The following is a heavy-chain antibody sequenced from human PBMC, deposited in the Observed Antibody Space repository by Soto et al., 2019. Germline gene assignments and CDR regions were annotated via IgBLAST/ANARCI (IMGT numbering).Heavy chain of an antibody. CDR1: GFTFCNAR. V-gene: IGHV3-15*01. CDR3: TTDDPINKN. J-gene: IGHJ4*01. CDR2: IKSKTDGGTT. Sequence: PGGSLRLSCAVSGFTFCNARMSWVRQAPGKGLEWVGRIKSKTDGGTTDYAAPVKGRFTISRDDSKNTLYLQMNNLETEDSAVYYCTTDDPINKNWGQGTLVTVSS.